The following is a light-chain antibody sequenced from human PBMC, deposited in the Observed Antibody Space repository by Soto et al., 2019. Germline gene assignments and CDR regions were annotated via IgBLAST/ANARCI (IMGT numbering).Light chain of an antibody. CDR1: QSVSGN. Sequence: EIVMTQYPATLSVSPGERATLSCRASQSVSGNLAWYQQKPGQAPRLLIYGASTRATGIPARFSGSGSGTDFTLTISSLQSEDFALYYCQQYNNWPPTFGQGTRLEIK. J-gene: IGKJ5*01. V-gene: IGKV3-15*01. CDR3: QQYNNWPPT. CDR2: GAS.